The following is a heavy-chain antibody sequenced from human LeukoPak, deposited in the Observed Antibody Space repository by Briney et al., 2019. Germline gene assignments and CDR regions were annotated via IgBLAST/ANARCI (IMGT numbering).Heavy chain of an antibody. Sequence: SETLSLTCTVSNGSINSYHWSWIRQPVGKGLEWIGRVHISGSTNYNPSLRSRVAISADKSKNQFSLKLISVTAADTAVYYCARDDSSRDDSGGYHYWGQGVLVTVSS. V-gene: IGHV4-4*07. D-gene: IGHD3-22*01. CDR3: ARDDSSRDDSGGYHY. CDR1: NGSINSYH. J-gene: IGHJ4*02. CDR2: VHISGST.